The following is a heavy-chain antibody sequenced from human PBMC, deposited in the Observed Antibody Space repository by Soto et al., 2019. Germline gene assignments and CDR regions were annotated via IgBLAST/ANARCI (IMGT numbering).Heavy chain of an antibody. J-gene: IGHJ4*02. V-gene: IGHV1-2*02. CDR1: GYTFSDYY. CDR2: INANSGGT. CDR3: ARLQIEVAGSN. D-gene: IGHD6-19*01. Sequence: ASVKVSCKASGYTFSDYYMHWVRQAPGQGLEWMGWINANSGGTTYAQKFQGRVTMTRDTSTSTAYMELSRLSSDNTAIYYCARLQIEVAGSNWGQGTLVTVSS.